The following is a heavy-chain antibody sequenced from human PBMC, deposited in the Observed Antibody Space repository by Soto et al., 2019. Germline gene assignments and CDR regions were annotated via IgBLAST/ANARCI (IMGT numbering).Heavy chain of an antibody. D-gene: IGHD6-19*01. J-gene: IGHJ4*02. CDR1: GFTFSSFG. CDR3: AKPTVPFGRIAVAGPFHY. V-gene: IGHV3-30*18. CDR2: ISYDGSNK. Sequence: PGGSLRLSCAASGFTFSSFGMHWVRQAPGKGLEWVAVISYDGSNKYYADSVKGRFTISRDNSKNTLYLQMNSLRAEDTAVFYCAKPTVPFGRIAVAGPFHYWGQGTLVTVSS.